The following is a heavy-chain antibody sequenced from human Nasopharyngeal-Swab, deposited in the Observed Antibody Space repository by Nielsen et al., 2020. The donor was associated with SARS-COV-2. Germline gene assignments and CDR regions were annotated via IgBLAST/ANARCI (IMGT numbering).Heavy chain of an antibody. D-gene: IGHD3-10*01. CDR1: GFTFSSYA. CDR3: TTRRLWFGELLMSDY. V-gene: IGHV3-15*01. CDR2: IKSKTDGGTT. Sequence: GESLKISCAASGFTFSSYAMSWVRQAPGKGLEWVGRIKSKTDGGTTDYAAPVKGRFTISRDDSKNTLYLQMNSLKTEDTAVNYCTTRRLWFGELLMSDYWGQGTLVTVSS. J-gene: IGHJ4*02.